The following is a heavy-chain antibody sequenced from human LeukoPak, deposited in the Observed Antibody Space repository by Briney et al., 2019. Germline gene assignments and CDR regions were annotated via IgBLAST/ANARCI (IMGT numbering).Heavy chain of an antibody. Sequence: TGGSLRLSCAASGFPFNDYSMNWVRQTPGKGLEWVSSITSSGSHKYFADSLKGRITISRDNVNKLFYLQMNSLRAEDTAVYYCASGYSPIHYYYMDVWGKGTTVTISS. CDR1: GFPFNDYS. CDR3: ASGYSPIHYYYMDV. J-gene: IGHJ6*03. D-gene: IGHD5-18*01. CDR2: ITSSGSHK. V-gene: IGHV3-21*01.